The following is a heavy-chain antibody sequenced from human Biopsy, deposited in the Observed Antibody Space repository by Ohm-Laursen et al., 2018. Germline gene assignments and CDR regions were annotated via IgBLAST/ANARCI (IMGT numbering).Heavy chain of an antibody. CDR3: ARLAQIYGDSPFDP. Sequence: ASVKVSCKASGATFSNYAITWVRQAPGQGLEWMGGIIPLFGAPNYAQKFQGRLTITADESKSTTYMELSSLRSEDTAVYYCARLAQIYGDSPFDPWGQGTLVTVSS. J-gene: IGHJ5*02. V-gene: IGHV1-69*13. CDR1: GATFSNYA. CDR2: IIPLFGAP. D-gene: IGHD4-17*01.